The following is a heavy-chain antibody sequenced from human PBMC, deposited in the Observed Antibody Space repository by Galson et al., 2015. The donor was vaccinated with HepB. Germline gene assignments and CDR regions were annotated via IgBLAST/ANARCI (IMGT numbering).Heavy chain of an antibody. Sequence: ETLSLTCAVYGGSFSGYYWSWIRQPPGKGLEWIGEINHSGSTNYNPSLKSRVTISVDTSKNQFSLKLSSVTAADTAVYYCTRGLSSWRPPKLDYWGQGTLVTVSS. V-gene: IGHV4-34*01. J-gene: IGHJ4*02. CDR2: INHSGST. CDR3: TRGLSSWRPPKLDY. CDR1: GGSFSGYY. D-gene: IGHD6-13*01.